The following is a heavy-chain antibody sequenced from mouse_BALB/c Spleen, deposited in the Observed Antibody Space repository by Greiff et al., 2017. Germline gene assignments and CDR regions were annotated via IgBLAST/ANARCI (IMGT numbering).Heavy chain of an antibody. V-gene: IGHV5-12-2*01. Sequence: DVMLVESGGGLVQPGGSLKLSCAASGFTFSSYTMSWVRQTPEKRLEWVAYISNGGGSTYYPDTVKGRFTISRDNAKNTLYLQMSSLKSEDTAMYYCARYDYDEAMDYGGQGTSVTVSS. CDR3: ARYDYDEAMDY. CDR2: ISNGGGST. J-gene: IGHJ4*01. D-gene: IGHD2-4*01. CDR1: GFTFSSYT.